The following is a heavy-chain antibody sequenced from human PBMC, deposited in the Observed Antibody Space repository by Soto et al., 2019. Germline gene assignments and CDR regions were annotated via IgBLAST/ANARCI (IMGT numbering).Heavy chain of an antibody. CDR1: GFTFSSYG. D-gene: IGHD6-13*01. Sequence: QVQLVESGGGVVQPGRSLRLSCAASGFTFSSYGMHWVRQAPGKGLEWVAVISYDGSNKYYADSVKGRFTISRDNSKNTLYLQMNSLRAEDTAVYYCAKEGDAAGPAYYYYGMDVWGQGTTVTVSS. CDR2: ISYDGSNK. V-gene: IGHV3-30*18. CDR3: AKEGDAAGPAYYYYGMDV. J-gene: IGHJ6*02.